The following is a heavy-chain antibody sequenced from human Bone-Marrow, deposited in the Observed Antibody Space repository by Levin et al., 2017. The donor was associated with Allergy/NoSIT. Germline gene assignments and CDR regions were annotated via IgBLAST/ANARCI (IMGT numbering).Heavy chain of an antibody. CDR1: GGSFSGYY. CDR2: INHSGST. CDR3: ARGREVLRSLAWLSHYYMDV. V-gene: IGHV4-34*01. D-gene: IGHD3-9*01. Sequence: SETLSLTCAVYGGSFSGYYWSWIRQSPGKGLEWIGEINHSGSTNYNPSLKSRITISVDTSKNQFSLKLSSVTAADTAGYYCARGREVLRSLAWLSHYYMDVWRKGTTVTVSS. J-gene: IGHJ6*03.